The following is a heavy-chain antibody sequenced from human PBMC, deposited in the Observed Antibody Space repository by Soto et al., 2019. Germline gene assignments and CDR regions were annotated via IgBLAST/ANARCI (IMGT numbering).Heavy chain of an antibody. V-gene: IGHV2-5*02. CDR3: AHSVYFED. D-gene: IGHD1-20*01. CDR1: GFSLTTNGVG. Sequence: QITLKESGPTLVRPTQTLTLTCTCSGFSLTTNGVGVGWIRQPPGKALEWLALIYWDDDKRYSPSLKSRLTVTMDTSKNQVVLTMTNMDPVDTGTYYCAHSVYFEDWGREPRSPSPQ. J-gene: IGHJ4*02. CDR2: IYWDDDK.